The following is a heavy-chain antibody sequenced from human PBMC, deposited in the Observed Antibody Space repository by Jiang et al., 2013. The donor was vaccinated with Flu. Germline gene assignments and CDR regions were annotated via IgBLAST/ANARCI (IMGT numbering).Heavy chain of an antibody. V-gene: IGHV1-3*01. CDR1: GYTFTSYA. CDR2: INAGNGNT. Sequence: EVKKPGASVKVSCKASGYTFTSYAMHWVRQAPGQRLEWMGWINAGNGNTKYSQKFQGRVTITRDTSASTAYMELSSLRSEDTAVYYCARDGGESGYDYYWYFDLWGRGTLVTVSS. CDR3: ARDGGESGYDYYWYFDL. J-gene: IGHJ2*01. D-gene: IGHD5-12*01.